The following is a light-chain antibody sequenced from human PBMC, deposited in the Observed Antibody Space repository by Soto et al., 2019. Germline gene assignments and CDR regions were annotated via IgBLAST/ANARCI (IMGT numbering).Light chain of an antibody. CDR2: DNN. V-gene: IGLV1-51*01. Sequence: QSVLTQPPSVSAAPGQKVTISCSGSSSNIGNNYVSWYQHLPGTAPKLLIYDNNKRPSGIPDRFSGSKSGTSATLGITGLQTGDEADYYCGTWGSSLSVVVFGGGTKVTVL. CDR3: GTWGSSLSVVV. J-gene: IGLJ2*01. CDR1: SSNIGNNY.